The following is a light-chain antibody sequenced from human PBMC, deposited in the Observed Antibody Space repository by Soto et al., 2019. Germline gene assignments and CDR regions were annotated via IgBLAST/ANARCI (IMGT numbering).Light chain of an antibody. CDR1: QSVSSD. CDR2: GAS. CDR3: QQYNNWPRT. Sequence: EIVMTQSPATLSLSPGERATLSCRASQSVSSDLAWYHQKPGQAPRLLIYGASTRATGIPARFSGSGSGTEFTLTINSLKSEDFEVYYCQQYNNWPRTFGRGTKVDIK. V-gene: IGKV3-15*01. J-gene: IGKJ1*01.